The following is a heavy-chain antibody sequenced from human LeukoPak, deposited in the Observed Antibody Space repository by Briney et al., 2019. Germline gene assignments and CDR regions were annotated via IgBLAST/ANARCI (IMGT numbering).Heavy chain of an antibody. V-gene: IGHV3-21*01. CDR1: GFIFSSYG. J-gene: IGHJ4*02. CDR2: ITSSSSYI. CDR3: ARSGWFGELGFDY. Sequence: PGGSLRLSCAASGFIFSSYGMHWVRQAPGKGLEWVSSITSSSSYIYHADSVKGRFTFSRDNAKNSLYLQMNSLRAEDTAVYYCARSGWFGELGFDYWGQGTLVTVSS. D-gene: IGHD3-10*01.